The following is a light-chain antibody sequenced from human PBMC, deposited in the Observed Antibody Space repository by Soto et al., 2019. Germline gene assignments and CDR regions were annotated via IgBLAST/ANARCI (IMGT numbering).Light chain of an antibody. Sequence: EIVLTQSPGTLSLSPGERATLSCRASQSVSSSYLAWCQQKPGQAPRLRSYDASNRATGIPARFSGSGSGTDFTLTISSLEPEDFAVYYCQQRSNWPVTFGPGTKVDI. CDR2: DAS. CDR1: QSVSSSY. J-gene: IGKJ3*01. V-gene: IGKV3-11*01. CDR3: QQRSNWPVT.